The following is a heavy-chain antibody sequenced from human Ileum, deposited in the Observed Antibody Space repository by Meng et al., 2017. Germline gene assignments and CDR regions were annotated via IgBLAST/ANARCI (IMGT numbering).Heavy chain of an antibody. J-gene: IGHJ4*02. CDR3: VSERRRSYFFDY. V-gene: IGHV4-30-4*01. CDR1: GGSITSGDYY. Sequence: QVQRQESGPGLVKPSQTLSLNCTVSGGSITSGDYYWSWIRQPPEKGLEWIGYIIYTGATYSNPSLKSRVTVSLDTSKSQFSLKLSSVTAADTAIYYCVSERRRSYFFDYWGQGTLVTVSS. CDR2: IIYTGAT.